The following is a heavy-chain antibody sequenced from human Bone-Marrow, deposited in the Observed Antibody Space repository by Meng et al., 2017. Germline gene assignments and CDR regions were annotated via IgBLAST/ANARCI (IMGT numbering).Heavy chain of an antibody. Sequence: GESLKISCAASGFTFSSYAMHWVRQAPGKGLEWVAVISYDGSNKYYADSVKGRFTISRDNSKNTLYLQMNSLRAEDTAVYYCARVRVPAAMNQKDYYYYGMDVWGQGTMVTVSS. CDR3: ARVRVPAAMNQKDYYYYGMDV. D-gene: IGHD2-2*01. J-gene: IGHJ6*02. V-gene: IGHV3-30*04. CDR2: ISYDGSNK. CDR1: GFTFSSYA.